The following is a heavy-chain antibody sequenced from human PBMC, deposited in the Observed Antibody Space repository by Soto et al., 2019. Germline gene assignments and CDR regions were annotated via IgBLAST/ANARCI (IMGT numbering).Heavy chain of an antibody. CDR2: ISSSSSTI. V-gene: IGHV3-48*02. J-gene: IGHJ4*02. Sequence: GGSLRLSCAASGFTFSTYTMNWVRQAPGKGLEWGSYISSSSSTIYYADSVKGRFTISRDNAKNSLYLQMNSLRDEDTAVYYCARGDDSSGWYNYFDYWGQGTLVTVSS. CDR3: ARGDDSSGWYNYFDY. D-gene: IGHD6-19*01. CDR1: GFTFSTYT.